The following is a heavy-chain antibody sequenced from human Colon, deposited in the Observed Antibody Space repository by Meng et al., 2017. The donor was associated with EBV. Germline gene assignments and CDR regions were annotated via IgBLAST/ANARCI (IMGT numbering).Heavy chain of an antibody. J-gene: IGHJ4*02. Sequence: VPGQGLVQASGTLVRDLTVSGGTMSRNGYYWDWVRQAPGKGLGWLGVMDHSGSTSYNPSLQSRVTIFVDTSKNEFSLRLTSVTGTDTAVYYCARRRGGSGRDCGGQGTLVTVSS. CDR1: GGTMSRNGYY. CDR3: ARRRGGSGRDC. D-gene: IGHD3-10*01. V-gene: IGHV4-39*01. CDR2: MDHSGST.